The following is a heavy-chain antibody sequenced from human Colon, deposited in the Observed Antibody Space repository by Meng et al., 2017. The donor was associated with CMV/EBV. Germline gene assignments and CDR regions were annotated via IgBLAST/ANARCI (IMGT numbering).Heavy chain of an antibody. Sequence: GGSLRLSCAASGFSFRTSHMHWVRQAPGKGLEWVAYIWFDETEKSSADSVRGRFTVSRDNSKNTLYLQMSGLRADDTATYYCTTDGGAWNLVYWGQGTLVTVPQ. D-gene: IGHD1-1*01. CDR2: IWFDETEK. CDR1: GFSFRTSH. CDR3: TTDGGAWNLVY. V-gene: IGHV3-30*02. J-gene: IGHJ4*02.